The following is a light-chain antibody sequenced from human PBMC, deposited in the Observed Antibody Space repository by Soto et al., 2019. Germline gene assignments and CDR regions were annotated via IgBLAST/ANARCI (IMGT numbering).Light chain of an antibody. CDR2: EVD. V-gene: IGLV2-23*02. CDR3: SSYAGSRWV. CDR1: TSDVGIYNL. J-gene: IGLJ3*02. Sequence: QSALTQPASVSGSPGQSITISCSGTTSDVGIYNLVSWYQQHPGKAPKLEIYEVDKRPSGVSNRFSGSRSGNKASLTISGLQSEDEADYYGSSYAGSRWVFGGGTKLTVL.